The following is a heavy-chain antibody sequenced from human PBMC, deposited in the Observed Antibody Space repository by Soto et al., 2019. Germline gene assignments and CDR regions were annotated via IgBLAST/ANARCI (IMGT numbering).Heavy chain of an antibody. CDR1: GCSISSYY. CDR2: IYYSGST. J-gene: IGHJ4*02. V-gene: IGHV4-59*01. Sequence: PSETLSLTCTVSGCSISSYYWSWIRQPPGKGLEWIGYIYYSGSTNYNPSLKSRVTISVDTSKNQFSLKLSSVTAADTAVYYCARVFEGSWFDYWGQGTLVTVSS. D-gene: IGHD6-13*01. CDR3: ARVFEGSWFDY.